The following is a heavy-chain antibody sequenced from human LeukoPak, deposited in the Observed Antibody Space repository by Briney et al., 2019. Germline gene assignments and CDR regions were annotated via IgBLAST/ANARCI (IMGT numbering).Heavy chain of an antibody. J-gene: IGHJ4*02. CDR1: GFTFSSYA. CDR2: ISGNGGST. CDR3: VKDVVVGPTMFDY. D-gene: IGHD1-26*01. V-gene: IGHV3-64D*09. Sequence: GGSLRLSCSASGFTFSSYAMHWVRQAPGKGLEHVSAISGNGGSTYYADSVKGRFTISRDNSKNTLYLQMSSLRAEDTAVYYCVKDVVVGPTMFDYWGQGTLVTVSS.